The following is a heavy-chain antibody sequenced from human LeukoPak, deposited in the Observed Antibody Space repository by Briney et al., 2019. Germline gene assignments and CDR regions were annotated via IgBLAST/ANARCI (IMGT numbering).Heavy chain of an antibody. CDR2: ISGSGGST. V-gene: IGHV3-23*01. J-gene: IGHJ4*02. CDR3: AKKFSGCFDY. D-gene: IGHD5-12*01. CDR1: GFTFNDYW. Sequence: GGSLRLSCVGSGFTFNDYWIHWVRQAPGKGLVWVSAISGSGGSTYYADSVKGRSTISRDNSKNTLYLQMNSLRAEDTAVYYCAKKFSGCFDYWGQGTLVTVSS.